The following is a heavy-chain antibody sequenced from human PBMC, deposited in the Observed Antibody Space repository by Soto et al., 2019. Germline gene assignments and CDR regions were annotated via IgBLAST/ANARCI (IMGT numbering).Heavy chain of an antibody. J-gene: IGHJ6*02. D-gene: IGHD3-10*01. CDR1: GFSFSNYG. CDR2: ISGRGDKT. Sequence: AESLRLSCAVSGFSFSNYGMTWVRQAPGKGLEWVAGISGRGDKTNYADSVKGRFTISRDNSKNTLYVQMNSLRADDTAVYYFAKDQKAMVRGLGLDQYYYAMDVWCQGTTVTVSS. V-gene: IGHV3-23*01. CDR3: AKDQKAMVRGLGLDQYYYAMDV.